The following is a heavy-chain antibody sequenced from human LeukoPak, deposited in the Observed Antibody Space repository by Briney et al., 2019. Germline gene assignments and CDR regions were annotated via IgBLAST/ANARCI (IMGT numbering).Heavy chain of an antibody. D-gene: IGHD3-22*01. CDR1: GFTFDDCA. J-gene: IGHJ4*02. CDR2: ITSDGYNT. V-gene: IGHV3-43*02. CDR3: AKDVRDRGYADC. Sequence: GGSLRLSCAASGFTFDDCAMHWVRQAPGKGLEWVSLITSDGYNTYYADSVRGRFTISRDNSKDSLFLQINSLRTDDTALYYCAKDVRDRGYADCWGQGTLVTVSS.